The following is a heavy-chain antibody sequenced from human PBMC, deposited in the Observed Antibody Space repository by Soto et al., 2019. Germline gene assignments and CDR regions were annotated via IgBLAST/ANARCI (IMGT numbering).Heavy chain of an antibody. D-gene: IGHD3-22*01. CDR2: IYYSGST. J-gene: IGHJ4*02. Sequence: VQLQESGPGLVKPSQTLSLTCTVSGGSIRSGGYYWSWIRQHPGKGLEWIGYIYYSGSTSYNPSLKSRLTISVDTSKHQFSLKLSSVTAADTAVYYCARERASSGSYSFDYWGQGTLVTVSS. V-gene: IGHV4-31*03. CDR3: ARERASSGSYSFDY. CDR1: GGSIRSGGYY.